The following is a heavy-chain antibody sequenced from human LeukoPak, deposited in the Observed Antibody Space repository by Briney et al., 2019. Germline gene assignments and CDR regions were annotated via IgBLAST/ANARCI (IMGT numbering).Heavy chain of an antibody. CDR2: IYYSGST. J-gene: IGHJ5*02. Sequence: PSETLSLTCTVSGYSISSGYYWGWIRQPPGKGLEWIGYIYYSGSTNYNPSLKSRVTISVDTSKNQFSLKLSSVTAADTAVYYCARGDSSSPSGEVDWFDPWGQGTLVTVSS. D-gene: IGHD6-13*01. CDR3: ARGDSSSPSGEVDWFDP. V-gene: IGHV4-61*01. CDR1: GYSISSGYY.